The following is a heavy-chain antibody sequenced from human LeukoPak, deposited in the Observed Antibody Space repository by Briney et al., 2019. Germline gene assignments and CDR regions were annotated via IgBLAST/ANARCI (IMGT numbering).Heavy chain of an antibody. CDR3: ARGGPWLQKPEYFQH. CDR2: ISAYNGNT. J-gene: IGHJ1*01. D-gene: IGHD5-24*01. Sequence: ASVKVSCKASGYTFTGYYMHWVRQAPGQGLEWMGWISAYNGNTNYAQKLQGRVTMTTDTSTSTAYMELRSLRSDDTAVYYCARGGPWLQKPEYFQHWGQGTLVTVSS. CDR1: GYTFTGYY. V-gene: IGHV1-18*04.